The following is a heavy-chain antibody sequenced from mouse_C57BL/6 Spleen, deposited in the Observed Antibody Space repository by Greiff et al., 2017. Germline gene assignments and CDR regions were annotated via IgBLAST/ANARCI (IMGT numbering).Heavy chain of an antibody. J-gene: IGHJ4*01. Sequence: QVQLQQPGAELVKPGASVKLSCQASGYTFTSYWMQWVKQRPGQGLEWIGEIDPSASYTNYNQKFKGKATLTVDTTSSTAYMQLISLTSENSAVYYCALGYYGSSYAFDYWGQGTLVTVSS. CDR3: ALGYYGSSYAFDY. V-gene: IGHV1-50*01. CDR1: GYTFTSYW. CDR2: IDPSASYT. D-gene: IGHD1-1*01.